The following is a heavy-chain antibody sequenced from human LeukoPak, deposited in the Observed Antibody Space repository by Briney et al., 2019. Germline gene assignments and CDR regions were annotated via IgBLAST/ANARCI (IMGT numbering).Heavy chain of an antibody. CDR2: ISAYNGNT. D-gene: IGHD3-22*01. CDR1: GYTFTSYG. V-gene: IGHV1-18*01. Sequence: VKVSCKASGYTFTSYGLSWVRQAPGQGLEWMGWISAYNGNTNYAQKLQGRVTMTTDTSTSTAYMELRSLRSDDTAVYYCARDGTPYYYDSSGYYPFDYWGQGTLVTVSS. J-gene: IGHJ4*02. CDR3: ARDGTPYYYDSSGYYPFDY.